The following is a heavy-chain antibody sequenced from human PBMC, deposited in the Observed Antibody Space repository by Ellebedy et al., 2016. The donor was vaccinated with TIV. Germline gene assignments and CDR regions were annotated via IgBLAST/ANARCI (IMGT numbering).Heavy chain of an antibody. J-gene: IGHJ4*02. Sequence: PGGSLRLSCAASGFTFSTYWMTWVRQAPGKGLEWVANIKQDGSERNYVDCVKGRFTISRDNAKNSVYLQMNSLRAEDTAFYYCMVRAVDAYYFDSWGQGTLVTVSS. CDR3: MVRAVDAYYFDS. D-gene: IGHD3-10*01. CDR1: GFTFSTYW. V-gene: IGHV3-7*01. CDR2: IKQDGSER.